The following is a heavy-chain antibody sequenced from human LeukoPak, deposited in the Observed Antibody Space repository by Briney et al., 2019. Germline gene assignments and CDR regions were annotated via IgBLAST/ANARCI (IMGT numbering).Heavy chain of an antibody. J-gene: IGHJ4*02. CDR1: GYNFPAYF. Sequence: ASVKVSCKASGYNFPAYFMHWVRQPPAQGLEWMGRINPNGGDTKYAQKFQGRVTMARDTSTSTAYMELSSLTSDDTAVYYCARVAYTSSWSNFYYWGQGTLVTVSS. CDR3: ARVAYTSSWSNFYY. CDR2: INPNGGDT. D-gene: IGHD6-13*01. V-gene: IGHV1-2*06.